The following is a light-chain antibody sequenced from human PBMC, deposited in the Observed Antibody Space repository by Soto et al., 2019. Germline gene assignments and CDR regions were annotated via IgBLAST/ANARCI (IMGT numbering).Light chain of an antibody. Sequence: IVLTQSQGTLSVTQGERAALSGMASQSISSNLAWYQQKPGQAPRLLIYGASSRATGIPDRFSGSGSGTDFTLTISRLEPEDFAVYYCQQYGSSPVTFGQGTKVDIK. CDR3: QQYGSSPVT. J-gene: IGKJ1*01. V-gene: IGKV3-20*01. CDR1: QSISSN. CDR2: GAS.